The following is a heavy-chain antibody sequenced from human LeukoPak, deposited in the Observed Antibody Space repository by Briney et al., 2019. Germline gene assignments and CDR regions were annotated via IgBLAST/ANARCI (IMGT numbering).Heavy chain of an antibody. CDR1: GFTFSSYS. J-gene: IGHJ4*02. D-gene: IGHD2-2*01. Sequence: KSGGSLRLSCAASGFTFSSYSMNWVRQAPGKGLEWVLSISSSSSYIYYADSVKGRFTISRDNAKNSLYLQMNSLRAEDTAVYYCARDLGVESCSSTSCRLRGQGTLVTVSS. CDR2: ISSSSSYI. V-gene: IGHV3-21*01. CDR3: ARDLGVESCSSTSCRL.